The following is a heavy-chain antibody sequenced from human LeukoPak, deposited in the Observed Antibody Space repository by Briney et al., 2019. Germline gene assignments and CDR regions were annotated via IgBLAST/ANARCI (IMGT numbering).Heavy chain of an antibody. V-gene: IGHV3-30*03. Sequence: GGSLRLSCAASGFTFSSYGMHWVRQAPGKGLEWVAVISYDGSNKYYADSVKGRFTISRDNSKNTLYLQMNSLRAEDTAVYYCARDYYDSSGYYPRGGFDYWGQGTLVTVSS. J-gene: IGHJ4*02. CDR1: GFTFSSYG. D-gene: IGHD3-22*01. CDR2: ISYDGSNK. CDR3: ARDYYDSSGYYPRGGFDY.